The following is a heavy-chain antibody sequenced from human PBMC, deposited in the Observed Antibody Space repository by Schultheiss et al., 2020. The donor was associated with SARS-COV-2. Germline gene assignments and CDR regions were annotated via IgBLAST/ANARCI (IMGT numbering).Heavy chain of an antibody. CDR3: ASGRSECSSTSCYTVGVVDY. CDR1: GGSIYSTSFY. V-gene: IGHV4-39*01. J-gene: IGHJ4*02. CDR2: IHHRGTT. D-gene: IGHD2-2*02. Sequence: SQTLSLTCTVSGGSIYSTSFYWGWIRLPPGKGLEWIGNIHHRGTTYYNPSLKSRVTLSMDASTNQVSLTLTSVTTADTAVYYCASGRSECSSTSCYTVGVVDYWGQGTLVTVSS.